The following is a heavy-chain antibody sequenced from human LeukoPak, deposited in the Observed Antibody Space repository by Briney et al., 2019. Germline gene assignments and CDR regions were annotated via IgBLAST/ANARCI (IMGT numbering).Heavy chain of an antibody. V-gene: IGHV4-38-2*02. CDR3: ARVGGYCSSTSCLPFDY. D-gene: IGHD2-2*01. Sequence: SETLSLTCTVSGYSISSGYYWGWIRQPPGKGLEWIGSIYHSGSTYYNLSFKSRVTISVDTSKNQFSLKLTSVAAADTAVYYCARVGGYCSSTSCLPFDYWGLGTLVTVSS. CDR1: GYSISSGYY. J-gene: IGHJ4*02. CDR2: IYHSGST.